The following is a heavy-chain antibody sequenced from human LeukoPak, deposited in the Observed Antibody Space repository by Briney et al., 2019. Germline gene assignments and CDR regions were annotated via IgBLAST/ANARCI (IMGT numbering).Heavy chain of an antibody. CDR3: TRDRGSSTLGDY. CDR2: IRSKAFGETA. J-gene: IGHJ4*02. V-gene: IGHV3-49*04. D-gene: IGHD7-27*01. Sequence: GGSLRLSCTVSGFTLGDYAINWVRQAPGKGLEWVGFIRSKAFGETAEYAASVKGRFTISRDDSKSIAYLQMNSLKTEDTAVYYRTRDRGSSTLGDYWGQGTLVTVSS. CDR1: GFTLGDYA.